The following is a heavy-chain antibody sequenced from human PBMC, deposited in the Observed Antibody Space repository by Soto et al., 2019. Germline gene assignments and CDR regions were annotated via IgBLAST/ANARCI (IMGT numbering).Heavy chain of an antibody. J-gene: IGHJ4*02. CDR3: ARVDVLRFLEWLI. CDR1: GYTFTNYG. V-gene: IGHV1-18*01. CDR2: ISAYNGNT. D-gene: IGHD3-3*01. Sequence: ASLKVSCKGSGYTFTNYGISRVRQDPGQGLEWMGWISAYNGNTNYAQNLQGRVTMTTDTSTSTAYMELRSLRSDDTAVYYCARVDVLRFLEWLIWGQGTLVTVSS.